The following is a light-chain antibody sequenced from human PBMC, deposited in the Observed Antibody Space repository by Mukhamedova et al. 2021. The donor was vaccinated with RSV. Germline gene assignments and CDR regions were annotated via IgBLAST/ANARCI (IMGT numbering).Light chain of an antibody. Sequence: YQQRPGQSPRLLIYDVSNRATGIPARFSGSGSGTVFTLTLCSLEPEDFAVSHCQQRTNWPTFGPGTTVDIK. CDR2: DVS. J-gene: IGKJ3*01. V-gene: IGKV3-11*01. CDR3: QQRTNWPT.